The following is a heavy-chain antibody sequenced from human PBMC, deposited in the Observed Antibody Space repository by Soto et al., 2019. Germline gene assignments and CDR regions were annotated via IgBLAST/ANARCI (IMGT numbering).Heavy chain of an antibody. CDR1: GVSMTSSISY. CDR2: VYYGGSP. CDR3: AGGDYYHSSGYYFYYYTMDV. Sequence: WETLSLTCSVSGVSMTSSISYWGWIRQPPGKGLEWIGSVYYGGSPYYNPSLKSRVTISVETSKSQFSLKLSSVTAADTAVYYCAGGDYYHSSGYYFYYYTMDVWGQGTTVTVSS. J-gene: IGHJ6*02. V-gene: IGHV4-39*01. D-gene: IGHD3-22*01.